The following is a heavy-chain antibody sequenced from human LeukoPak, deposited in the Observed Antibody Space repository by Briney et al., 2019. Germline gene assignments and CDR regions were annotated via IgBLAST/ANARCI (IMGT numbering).Heavy chain of an antibody. CDR1: GGSISSYY. CDR3: ARRRIAAAGTDWFDP. Sequence: PSETPSLTCTVSGGSISSYYWSWIRQPPGKGLEWIGYIYYSGSTNYNPSLKSRVTISVDTSKNQFSLKLSSVTAADTAVYYCARRRIAAAGTDWFDPWGQGTLVTVSS. D-gene: IGHD6-13*01. J-gene: IGHJ5*02. CDR2: IYYSGST. V-gene: IGHV4-59*08.